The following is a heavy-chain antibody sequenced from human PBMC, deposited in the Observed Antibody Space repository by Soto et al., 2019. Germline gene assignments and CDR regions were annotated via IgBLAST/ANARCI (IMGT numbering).Heavy chain of an antibody. CDR3: AKDALAYYDFWS. J-gene: IGHJ4*02. CDR2: ISNSGRST. V-gene: IGHV3-23*01. D-gene: IGHD3-3*01. CDR1: GLTFSSYA. Sequence: PGGSLRLSCAASGLTFSSYAMSWVRRAPGKGLEWVSHISNSGRSTKYADSVKGRFTISRDNSENTLYLQMNSLRAEDTAIYYCAKDALAYYDFWSWGQGTLVTVSS.